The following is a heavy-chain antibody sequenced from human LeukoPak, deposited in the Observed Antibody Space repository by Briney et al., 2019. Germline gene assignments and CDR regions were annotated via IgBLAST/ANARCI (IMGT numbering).Heavy chain of an antibody. D-gene: IGHD3-9*01. CDR3: VRGAGFITDY. CDR1: GFTFSSSW. V-gene: IGHV3-7*01. CDR2: INQDVSEK. J-gene: IGHJ4*02. Sequence: GGSLRLSCAASGFTFSSSWMHWVRQASGKGLEWVANINQDVSEKYYVDSVKGRFTISRDNARSSLYLQMNSLRAEDTAVYYCVRGAGFITDYWGQGTLVTVSS.